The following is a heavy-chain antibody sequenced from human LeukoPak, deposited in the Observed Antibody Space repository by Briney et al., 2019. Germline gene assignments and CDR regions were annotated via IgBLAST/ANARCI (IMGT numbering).Heavy chain of an antibody. Sequence: SETLSLTCAVSGYSISSGYYWGWIRQPPGKGLEWIGSIYHSGSTYYNPSLKSRVTISVDTSKNQFSLKLSSVTAADTAVYYCAGSPPGIAAAGTLGSFDPWGQGTLVTVSS. CDR1: GYSISSGYY. J-gene: IGHJ5*02. V-gene: IGHV4-38-2*01. D-gene: IGHD6-13*01. CDR2: IYHSGST. CDR3: AGSPPGIAAAGTLGSFDP.